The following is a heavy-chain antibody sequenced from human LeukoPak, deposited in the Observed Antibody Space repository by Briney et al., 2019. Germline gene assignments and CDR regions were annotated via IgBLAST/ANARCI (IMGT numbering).Heavy chain of an antibody. V-gene: IGHV3-74*03. D-gene: IGHD3-22*01. CDR1: GFTFSRYW. CDR2: ISPDGSTT. CDR3: AQQDRYYDSPQEAFDI. J-gene: IGHJ3*02. Sequence: GGSLRLSCAASGFTFSRYWMHCVRQAPGKGLMWVSRISPDGSTTLYADSVKGRFTISRDNSKNTLYLQMNSLRAEDTAVYYCAQQDRYYDSPQEAFDIWGQATMVTVSS.